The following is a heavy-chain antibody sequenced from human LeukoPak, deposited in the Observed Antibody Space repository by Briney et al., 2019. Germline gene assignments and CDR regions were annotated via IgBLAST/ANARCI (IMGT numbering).Heavy chain of an antibody. J-gene: IGHJ4*02. Sequence: GGSLRLSCAASGFTFSSYWMHWVRHAPGKGLVWVSRMNSDGSSTSYADSVKGRFTISRDNAKNTLYLQMNSLRAEDTAVYYCARGGYSSGLDYWGQGTLVTVSS. V-gene: IGHV3-74*01. CDR2: MNSDGSST. CDR1: GFTFSSYW. D-gene: IGHD6-19*01. CDR3: ARGGYSSGLDY.